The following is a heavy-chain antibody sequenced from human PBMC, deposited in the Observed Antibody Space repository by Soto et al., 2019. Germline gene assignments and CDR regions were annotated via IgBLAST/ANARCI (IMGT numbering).Heavy chain of an antibody. Sequence: ASVKVSCKASGYTFTGYYMHWVRQAPGQGLEWMGWINPNSGGTNYAQKFQGWVTMTRDTSISTAYMELSRLRSDDTAVYYCARVCCSSTSSFVLLSQYSSDYWGQGTSVTVSS. CDR3: ARVCCSSTSSFVLLSQYSSDY. CDR1: GYTFTGYY. J-gene: IGHJ4*02. CDR2: INPNSGGT. V-gene: IGHV1-2*04. D-gene: IGHD2-2*01.